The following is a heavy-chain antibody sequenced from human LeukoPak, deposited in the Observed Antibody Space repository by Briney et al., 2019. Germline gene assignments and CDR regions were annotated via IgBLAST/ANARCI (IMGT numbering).Heavy chain of an antibody. J-gene: IGHJ4*02. CDR1: GFTVSSNY. D-gene: IGHD6-19*01. CDR3: ARDQCLLVVAGRFGY. Sequence: PGGSLRLSCAASGFTVSSNYMSWVRQAPGKGLEWVSVIYSGGSTYYADSVKGRFTISRDNAKNSLYLQMNSLRAEDTAVYYCARDQCLLVVAGRFGYWGQGTLVTVSS. V-gene: IGHV3-53*01. CDR2: IYSGGST.